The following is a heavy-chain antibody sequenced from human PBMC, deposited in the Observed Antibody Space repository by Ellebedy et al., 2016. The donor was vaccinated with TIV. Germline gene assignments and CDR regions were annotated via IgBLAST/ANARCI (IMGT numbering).Heavy chain of an antibody. CDR1: GFTVSNNY. Sequence: GESLKISXAASGFTVSNNYMTWVRQAPGKGLEWVSYIFSGGTTKYYADSVKGRFTISRDNAKSSLYLQMNSLRDEDTAVYYCAREYSSNWRNDAFDIWGQGTMVTVSS. V-gene: IGHV3-48*02. J-gene: IGHJ3*02. D-gene: IGHD6-13*01. CDR3: AREYSSNWRNDAFDI. CDR2: IFSGGTTK.